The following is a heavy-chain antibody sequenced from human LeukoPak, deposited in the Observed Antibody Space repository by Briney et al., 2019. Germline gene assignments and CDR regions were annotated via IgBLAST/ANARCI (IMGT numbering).Heavy chain of an antibody. V-gene: IGHV3-23*01. CDR2: ISDSGGRT. CDR3: AREKGIGIAAAGTHGCFDP. Sequence: PGGSLRLSFAASGFTFSSYAMSWVRQAPGKGLEWVSGISDSGGRTYYADSVKGRFTISRDNSKNTLYLQMNSLRAEYTAVYYCAREKGIGIAAAGTHGCFDPWGQGTLVTVSS. J-gene: IGHJ5*02. CDR1: GFTFSSYA. D-gene: IGHD6-13*01.